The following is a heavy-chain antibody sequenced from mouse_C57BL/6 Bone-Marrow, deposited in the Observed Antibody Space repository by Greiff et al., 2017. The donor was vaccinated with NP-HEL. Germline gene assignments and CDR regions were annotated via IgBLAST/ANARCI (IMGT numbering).Heavy chain of an antibody. CDR1: GYTFTSYG. J-gene: IGHJ4*01. Sequence: VQLQQSGAELARPGASVKLSCKASGYTFTSYGISWVKQRTGQGLEWIGEIYPRSGNTYYNEKFKGKATLTADKSSSTAYMELRSLTSEDSAVYFCARRGVRMDYWGQGTSVTVSS. CDR2: IYPRSGNT. CDR3: ARRGVRMDY. V-gene: IGHV1-81*01.